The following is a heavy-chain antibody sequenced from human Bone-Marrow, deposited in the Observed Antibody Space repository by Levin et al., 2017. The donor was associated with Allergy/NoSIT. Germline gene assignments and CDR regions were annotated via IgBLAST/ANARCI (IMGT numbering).Heavy chain of an antibody. J-gene: IGHJ6*02. D-gene: IGHD6-13*01. CDR2: IWYDGSNK. CDR3: ARDTQNSSSWKNDRPYYYDYYGMDV. Sequence: PGGSLRLSCAASGFTFSSYGMHWVRQAPGKGLEWVAVIWYDGSNKYYADSVKGRFTISRDNSKNTLYLQMNSLRAEDTAVYYCARDTQNSSSWKNDRPYYYDYYGMDVWGQGTTVTVSS. CDR1: GFTFSSYG. V-gene: IGHV3-33*01.